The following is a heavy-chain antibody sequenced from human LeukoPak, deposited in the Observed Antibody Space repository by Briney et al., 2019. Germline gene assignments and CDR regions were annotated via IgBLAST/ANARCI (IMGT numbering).Heavy chain of an antibody. CDR3: ARDWGGLYSSSSGDY. V-gene: IGHV4-39*07. D-gene: IGHD6-13*01. CDR2: IYYSGST. Sequence: SETLSLTCTVSGGSISSSSYYWGWIRQPPGKGLEWTGSIYYSGSTYYNPSLKSRVTISVDTSKNQFSLKLSSVTAADTAVYYCARDWGGLYSSSSGDYWGQGTLVTVSS. CDR1: GGSISSSSYY. J-gene: IGHJ4*02.